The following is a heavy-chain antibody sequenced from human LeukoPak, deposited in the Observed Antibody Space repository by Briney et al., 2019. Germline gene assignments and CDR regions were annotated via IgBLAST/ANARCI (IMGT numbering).Heavy chain of an antibody. D-gene: IGHD4-17*01. CDR2: IKQDGSEK. V-gene: IGHV3-7*01. CDR1: GFTFSSYW. J-gene: IGHJ4*02. Sequence: GALRLSCAASGFTFSSYWMSWVRPAPGKGLEWVANIKQDGSEKYYVDSVKGRFTISRDNAKNSLYLQMNSLRAEDTAVYYCARVIDDYGDRYFDYWGQRTLVTVSS. CDR3: ARVIDDYGDRYFDY.